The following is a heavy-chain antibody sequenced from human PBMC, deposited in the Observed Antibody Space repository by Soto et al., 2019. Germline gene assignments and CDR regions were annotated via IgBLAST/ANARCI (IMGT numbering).Heavy chain of an antibody. V-gene: IGHV1-69*13. CDR3: ASSTPPAATQGRVYFDY. CDR1: GGTFSSYA. D-gene: IGHD2-15*01. CDR2: IIPIFGTA. J-gene: IGHJ4*02. Sequence: ASVKVTCKASGGTFSSYAISLVRQAPGQGLEWMGGIIPIFGTANYAQKFQGRVTITADESTSTAYMELSSLRSEDTAVYYCASSTPPAATQGRVYFDYWGQGTLVTVSS.